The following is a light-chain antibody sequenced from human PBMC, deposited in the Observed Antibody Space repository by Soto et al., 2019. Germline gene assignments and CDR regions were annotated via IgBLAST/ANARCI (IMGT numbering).Light chain of an antibody. CDR1: QSVSSY. CDR2: GAS. J-gene: IGKJ1*01. Sequence: EIVLTQSPATLSLSPRERATLSCRASQSVSSYLAWYQQKPGQAPRLLIYGASNRATGIPARFSGSGSGTDFTLTISSLEPEDFAVYYCQQRSNWPPTWTFGQGTRVDIK. CDR3: QQRSNWPPTWT. V-gene: IGKV3-11*01.